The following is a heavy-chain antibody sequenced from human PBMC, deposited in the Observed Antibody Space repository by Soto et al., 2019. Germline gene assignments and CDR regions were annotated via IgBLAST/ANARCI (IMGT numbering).Heavy chain of an antibody. J-gene: IGHJ6*02. CDR1: GGSISSYY. D-gene: IGHD1-20*01. V-gene: IGHV4-59*01. Sequence: SETLSLTCTVSGGSISSYYWNWIRQYPGKGLEWIAYIYYSGSANYNPSLKSRVTMSVDTSKNQFSLKLASVTAADTAVYFCARDMRYLYGMDVWGQGITVTVSS. CDR3: ARDMRYLYGMDV. CDR2: IYYSGSA.